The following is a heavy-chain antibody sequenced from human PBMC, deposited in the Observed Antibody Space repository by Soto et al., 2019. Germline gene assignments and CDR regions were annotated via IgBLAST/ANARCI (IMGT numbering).Heavy chain of an antibody. Sequence: QVQLQESGPGLVKPSQTLSLTCTVSGGSISSGDYYWSWIRQHPGKGLEWIGYIYYSGSTYYNPSLKSRVTISVDTSKNQFSLKLSSVIAADTAVYYCARGITVTTREFDYWGQGTLVTVSS. CDR2: IYYSGST. D-gene: IGHD4-17*01. CDR3: ARGITVTTREFDY. CDR1: GGSISSGDYY. V-gene: IGHV4-31*03. J-gene: IGHJ4*02.